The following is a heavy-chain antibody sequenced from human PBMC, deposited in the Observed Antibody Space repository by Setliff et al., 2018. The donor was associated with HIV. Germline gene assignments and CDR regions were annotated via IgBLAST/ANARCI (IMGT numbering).Heavy chain of an antibody. CDR3: ARGPQLQRRGNDTFDV. CDR1: GGSFSGYH. Sequence: SETLSPTCALYGGSFSGYHWRWSRQPPGKGLEWIGEIDHRGSTNYNPSLKGRVTISVDTSKNQFSLNLNSVTPADTDVYYCARGPQLQRRGNDTFDVWGQGTMVTVTS. V-gene: IGHV4-34*01. D-gene: IGHD1-1*01. CDR2: IDHRGST. J-gene: IGHJ3*01.